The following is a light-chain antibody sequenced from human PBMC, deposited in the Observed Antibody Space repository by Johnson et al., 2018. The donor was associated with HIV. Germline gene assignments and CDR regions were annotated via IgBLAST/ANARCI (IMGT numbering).Light chain of an antibody. CDR3: GTWHGALSGGGV. J-gene: IGLJ1*01. CDR1: SSNIGNNY. Sequence: QSVLTQPPSVSAAPGQKVTIFCSGSSSNIGNNYVSWYQQLPGTAPKLLIYENNKRPSGIPDRFSGSKSGTSATLGITGLQTGDEADYYCGTWHGALSGGGVVGPGTRVT. V-gene: IGLV1-51*02. CDR2: ENN.